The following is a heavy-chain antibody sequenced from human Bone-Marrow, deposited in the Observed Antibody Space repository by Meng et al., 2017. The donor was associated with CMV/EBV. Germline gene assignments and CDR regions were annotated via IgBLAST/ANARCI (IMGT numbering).Heavy chain of an antibody. D-gene: IGHD6-19*01. CDR2: INSDGSST. Sequence: GESLKISCAASGFTFSEHYMDWVRQAPGKGLVWVSRINSDGSSTSYADSVKGRFTISRDNAKNTLYLQMNSLRAEDTAVYYCARSRGSGPAYYYYYGMDVWGQGTTVTVSS. V-gene: IGHV3-74*01. CDR1: GFTFSEHY. CDR3: ARSRGSGPAYYYYYGMDV. J-gene: IGHJ6*02.